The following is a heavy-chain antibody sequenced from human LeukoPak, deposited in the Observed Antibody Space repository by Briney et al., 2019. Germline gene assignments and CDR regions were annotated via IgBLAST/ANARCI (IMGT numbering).Heavy chain of an antibody. V-gene: IGHV4-38-2*01. Sequence: KPSETLSLTCAVSNYSISSGYYWGWIRQPPGKGLEWIGSIFHTGGSYYSPSLKSQVTISVDTSKNQFSLSLTSVTAADTAVYYCARHSTGVPGRPNDYWGQGTLVTVSS. J-gene: IGHJ4*02. CDR1: NYSISSGYY. D-gene: IGHD6-6*01. CDR3: ARHSTGVPGRPNDY. CDR2: IFHTGGS.